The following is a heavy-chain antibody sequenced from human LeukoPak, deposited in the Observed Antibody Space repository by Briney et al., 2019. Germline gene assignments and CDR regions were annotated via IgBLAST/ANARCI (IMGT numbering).Heavy chain of an antibody. V-gene: IGHV4-59*01. CDR1: GGSISSYY. D-gene: IGHD3-3*01. J-gene: IGHJ1*01. CDR3: ARGDFWSGALFQH. Sequence: SETLSLTCTVSGGSISSYYWSWIRQPPGKGLEWIGYIYYSGSTNYNPSLKSRVTISIDTSKNQFSLKLSSVTAADTAVYYCARGDFWSGALFQHWGQGTLVTVSS. CDR2: IYYSGST.